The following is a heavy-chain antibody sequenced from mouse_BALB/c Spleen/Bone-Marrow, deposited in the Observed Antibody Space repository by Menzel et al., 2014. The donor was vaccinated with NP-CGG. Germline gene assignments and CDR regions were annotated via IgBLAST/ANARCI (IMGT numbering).Heavy chain of an antibody. V-gene: IGHV1S81*02. D-gene: IGHD1-1*01. CDR1: GYTFTSYY. Sequence: VQLQQSGAELVKPGASVKLSCKASGYTFTSYYMYWVKQRPGQGLEWIGEINPSNGGTNFNEKLKSKATLTVDKSSNTAYVQLSSLTSEDSAVYHCTRSNYGYWFFDVWGAGPTVTVSS. CDR2: INPSNGGT. CDR3: TRSNYGYWFFDV. J-gene: IGHJ1*01.